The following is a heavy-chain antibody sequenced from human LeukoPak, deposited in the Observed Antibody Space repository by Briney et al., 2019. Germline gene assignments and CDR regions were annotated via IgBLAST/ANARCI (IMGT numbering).Heavy chain of an antibody. CDR1: GFTFSSYA. Sequence: SGGSLRLSCAASGFTFSSYAMSWVRQAPGKGLEWVSAISGSGGSTYYADSVKGRFTISRDNPKNTLYLQMNSLRAEDTAVYYCARAPYSYSSSWGFDYWGQGTLVTVSS. CDR3: ARAPYSYSSSWGFDY. V-gene: IGHV3-23*01. J-gene: IGHJ4*02. CDR2: ISGSGGST. D-gene: IGHD6-13*01.